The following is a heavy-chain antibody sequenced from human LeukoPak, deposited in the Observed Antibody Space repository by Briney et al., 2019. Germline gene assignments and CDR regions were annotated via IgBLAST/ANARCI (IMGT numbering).Heavy chain of an antibody. CDR1: VGTFNNYS. V-gene: IGHV1-69*13. CDR3: ANGYGSRY. D-gene: IGHD3-10*01. CDR2: IIPIFGTA. Sequence: SVKVSCKASVGTFNNYSISWVRQAPGQGLEWMGGIIPIFGTANYAQKFQGRVTITADESTSTAYMEPSSLRSEDTAVYYCANGYGSRYWGQGTLVTVSS. J-gene: IGHJ4*02.